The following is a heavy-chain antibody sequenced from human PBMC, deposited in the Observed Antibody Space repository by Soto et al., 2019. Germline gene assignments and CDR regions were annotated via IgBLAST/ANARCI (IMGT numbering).Heavy chain of an antibody. J-gene: IGHJ4*02. Sequence: TVGSLRLSCAASGFTFSAFAMSWVRQAPGKGLEWVSAISDSGTRTYYADSVKGRFTISSDNSKNTVYLHMNSLRAGDTAIYYYANRQYYFHYWGQGTLVTVSP. V-gene: IGHV3-23*01. CDR3: ANRQYYFHY. CDR2: ISDSGTRT. CDR1: GFTFSAFA.